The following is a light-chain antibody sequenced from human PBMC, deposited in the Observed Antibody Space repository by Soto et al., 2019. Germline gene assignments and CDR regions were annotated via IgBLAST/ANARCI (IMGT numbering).Light chain of an antibody. CDR2: GAS. CDR3: QQYGSSIT. V-gene: IGKV3-20*01. Sequence: EIVLTQSPATLSLSPGERATLSCLASQSVSNNYLAWYQQKPGQAPRLLIYGASSRATGIPDRFSGSGSGTDFTLTISRLEPEDFAVYYCQQYGSSITFGQGTRLEIK. J-gene: IGKJ5*01. CDR1: QSVSNNY.